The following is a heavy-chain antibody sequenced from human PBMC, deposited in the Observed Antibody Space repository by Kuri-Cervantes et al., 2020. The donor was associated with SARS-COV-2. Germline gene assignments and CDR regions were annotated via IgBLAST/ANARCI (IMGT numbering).Heavy chain of an antibody. CDR2: ISAYNGNT. D-gene: IGHD2-2*01. V-gene: IGHV1-18*01. CDR1: GYTFTSYG. CDR3: AREVKPDCSSTSCYMYYFDY. J-gene: IGHJ4*02. Sequence: ASVKVSCKASGYTFTSYGISWVRQAPGQGLEWMGWISAYNGNTNYAQKLQGRVTMTTDTSTSTAYMELSSLRSEDTAVYYCAREVKPDCSSTSCYMYYFDYWGQGTLVTVSS.